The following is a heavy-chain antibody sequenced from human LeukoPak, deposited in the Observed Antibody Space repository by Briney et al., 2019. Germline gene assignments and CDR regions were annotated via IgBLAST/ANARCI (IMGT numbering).Heavy chain of an antibody. CDR3: AKEQRIRITMIVVVIRTYFDY. J-gene: IGHJ4*02. CDR2: ISGSGGST. Sequence: GGSLTLSCPASGFTFSSYGMSWVRQAAGKGLDWVSTISGSGGSTYYADFGKGRLTLSRDNSKNTPCLQMNRLRAEDTAVYYCAKEQRIRITMIVVVIRTYFDYWGQGTLVTVSS. D-gene: IGHD3-22*01. V-gene: IGHV3-23*01. CDR1: GFTFSSYG.